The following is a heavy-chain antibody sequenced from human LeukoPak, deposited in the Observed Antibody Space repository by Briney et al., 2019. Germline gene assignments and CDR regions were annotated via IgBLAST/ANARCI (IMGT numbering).Heavy chain of an antibody. Sequence: SEALSLTCTVSGGFISSYYWSWIRQPPGKGLEWIGYIYYSGSTNYNPSLKSRVTISVDTSKNQFSLKLSSVTAADTAVYYCARVGLYYDILTGYYPWYYFDYWGQGTLVTVSS. D-gene: IGHD3-9*01. V-gene: IGHV4-59*01. CDR1: GGFISSYY. CDR2: IYYSGST. CDR3: ARVGLYYDILTGYYPWYYFDY. J-gene: IGHJ4*02.